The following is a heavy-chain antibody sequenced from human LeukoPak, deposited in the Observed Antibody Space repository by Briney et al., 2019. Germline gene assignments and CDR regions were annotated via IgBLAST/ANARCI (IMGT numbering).Heavy chain of an antibody. Sequence: GGSLRLSCAASGFTFSSYAMSWVRQAPGKGLEWVSAISGSGDSTYYGDSVKGRFTISRDNSKNTLYLQMNSLRAEDTAVYYCAKTRPLDSSSWSHGDYWGQGTLVTVS. V-gene: IGHV3-23*01. D-gene: IGHD6-13*01. CDR1: GFTFSSYA. J-gene: IGHJ4*02. CDR3: AKTRPLDSSSWSHGDY. CDR2: ISGSGDST.